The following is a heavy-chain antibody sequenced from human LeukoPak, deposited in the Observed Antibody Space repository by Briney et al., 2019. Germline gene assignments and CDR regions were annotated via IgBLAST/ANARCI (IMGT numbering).Heavy chain of an antibody. D-gene: IGHD1-26*01. CDR1: GGSISSSGYY. V-gene: IGHV4-39*01. Sequence: KPSETLSLTCTVSGGSISSSGYYWGWIRQPPGKGLEWIASIYYSGSTYYNPSLKSRVTISVDTSKNQFSLKLSSVTAADTAVYYCARWGYSHGYFDYWGQGTLVTVSS. CDR3: ARWGYSHGYFDY. J-gene: IGHJ4*02. CDR2: IYYSGST.